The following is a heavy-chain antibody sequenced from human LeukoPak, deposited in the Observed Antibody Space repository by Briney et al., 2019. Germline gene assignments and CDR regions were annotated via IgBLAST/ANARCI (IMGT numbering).Heavy chain of an antibody. D-gene: IGHD3-3*01. CDR1: GGSISSSSSY. V-gene: IGHV4-39*01. Sequence: SETLSLTCTVSGGSISSSSSYWGWIRQPPGKGLEWIGSIYYSGSTYYNPSLKSRVTISVDTSKNQFSLKLSSVTAADTAVYYCARHVSHYDLWSGPAAGYYYMDVWRKGTTVTVSS. J-gene: IGHJ6*03. CDR2: IYYSGST. CDR3: ARHVSHYDLWSGPAAGYYYMDV.